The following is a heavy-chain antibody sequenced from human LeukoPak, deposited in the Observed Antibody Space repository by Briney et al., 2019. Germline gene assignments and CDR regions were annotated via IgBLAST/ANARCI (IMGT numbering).Heavy chain of an antibody. CDR1: GGTFSSYT. CDR2: IIPILGIA. V-gene: IGHV1-69*04. Sequence: ASVKVSCKASGGTFSSYTISWVRQAPGQGLEWMGRIIPILGIANYAQKFQGRVTITADKSTSTAYMELSSLRSEDTAVYYCARDPSLHIVGATRGAFDIWGQGTMVTVSS. J-gene: IGHJ3*02. CDR3: ARDPSLHIVGATRGAFDI. D-gene: IGHD1-26*01.